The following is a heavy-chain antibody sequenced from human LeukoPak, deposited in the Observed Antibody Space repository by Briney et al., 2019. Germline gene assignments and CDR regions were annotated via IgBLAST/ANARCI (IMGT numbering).Heavy chain of an antibody. Sequence: GGSLSLSCAASGFTFSSYSMNWVRQAPGKGLEWVSSISSSSSYIYYADSVKGRFTISRDNAKNSLYLQMNSLRAEDTAVYYCASNGYNIRDAFDIWGQGTMVTVSS. V-gene: IGHV3-21*01. CDR3: ASNGYNIRDAFDI. J-gene: IGHJ3*02. CDR2: ISSSSSYI. D-gene: IGHD5-24*01. CDR1: GFTFSSYS.